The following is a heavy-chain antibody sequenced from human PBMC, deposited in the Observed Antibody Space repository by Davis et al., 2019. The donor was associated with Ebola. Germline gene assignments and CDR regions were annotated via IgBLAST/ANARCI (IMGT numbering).Heavy chain of an antibody. V-gene: IGHV3-23*01. Sequence: GESLKISCAASGFTFSSYAMSWVRQAPGKGLEWVSAISGSGGSTYYADSVKGRFTISRDNSKNTLYLQMNSLRAEDTAIYFCAKDSNWNPHYFDCWGQGTLVTVSS. CDR3: AKDSNWNPHYFDC. CDR1: GFTFSSYA. D-gene: IGHD1-1*01. J-gene: IGHJ4*02. CDR2: ISGSGGST.